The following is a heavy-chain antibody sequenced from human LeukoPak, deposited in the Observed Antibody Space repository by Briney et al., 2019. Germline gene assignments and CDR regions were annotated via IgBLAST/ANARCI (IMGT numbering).Heavy chain of an antibody. Sequence: KPSETLFLTCTVSGASVSSGSFYWSWIRQPPGKGLEWIGYIYYTGSTNYNPSLKSRVSMSLDSSKNQFSLKLSSVTAADTAVYYCARELLWCSGFDYWGQGTLVTLSS. D-gene: IGHD4/OR15-4a*01. CDR3: ARELLWCSGFDY. CDR1: GASVSSGSFY. V-gene: IGHV4-61*01. J-gene: IGHJ4*02. CDR2: IYYTGST.